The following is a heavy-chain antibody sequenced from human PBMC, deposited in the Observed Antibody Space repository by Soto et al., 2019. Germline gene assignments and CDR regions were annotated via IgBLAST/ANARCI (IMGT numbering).Heavy chain of an antibody. CDR2: IYYSGST. V-gene: IGHV4-59*08. CDR3: ARLGRTTVFVDY. J-gene: IGHJ4*02. CDR1: GVSISSYY. Sequence: SETLSLTCTVSGVSISSYYWSWIRQPPGKGLEWIGYIYYSGSTNYNPSLKSRVTISVDTSKNQFSLKLSSVTAADTAVYYCARLGRTTVFVDYWGQGTLVTVSS. D-gene: IGHD4-17*01.